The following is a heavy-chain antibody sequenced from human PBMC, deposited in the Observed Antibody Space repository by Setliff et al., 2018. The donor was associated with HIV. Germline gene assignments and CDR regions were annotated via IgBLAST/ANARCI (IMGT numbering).Heavy chain of an antibody. Sequence: GGSLRLSCAASGFTVSGSYMSWVRQAPGKGLEWVSTIYSDGSTYHADSVKGRFTLSRDNAKNSLYLQMNSLRAEDTAVYYCARDLVWPYSSRWYDAFDIWGQGTMVTVSS. J-gene: IGHJ3*02. CDR1: GFTVSGSY. D-gene: IGHD6-13*01. V-gene: IGHV3-53*01. CDR3: ARDLVWPYSSRWYDAFDI. CDR2: IYSDGST.